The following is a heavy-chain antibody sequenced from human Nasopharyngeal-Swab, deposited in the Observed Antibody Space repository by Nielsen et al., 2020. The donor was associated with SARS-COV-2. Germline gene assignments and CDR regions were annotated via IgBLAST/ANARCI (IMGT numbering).Heavy chain of an antibody. V-gene: IGHV3-53*01. CDR1: GFTVSSNY. CDR2: IYSGGST. D-gene: IGHD2-21*02. Sequence: GESLKISCAASGFTVSSNYMSWVRQAPGKGLEWVSVIYSGGSTYYADSVKGRFTISRDNSKNTLYLQMNSLRAEDTAVYYCVIVVVTAAGYFQHWGQGTLVTVSS. J-gene: IGHJ1*01. CDR3: VIVVVTAAGYFQH.